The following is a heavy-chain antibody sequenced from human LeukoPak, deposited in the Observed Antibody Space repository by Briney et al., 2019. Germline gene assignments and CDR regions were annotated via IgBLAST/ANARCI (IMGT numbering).Heavy chain of an antibody. J-gene: IGHJ3*02. CDR1: GFTFSTYG. V-gene: IGHV3-30*02. Sequence: PGGSLRLSCAASGFTFSTYGMLWVRQAPGQGPEWVALIRYDGSNKYYADSVKGRFTISRDNSKNTLYLQMNSLRAEDTAVYYCARDSYYYDSSGYYPDDAFDIWGQGTMVTVSS. CDR3: ARDSYYYDSSGYYPDDAFDI. D-gene: IGHD3-22*01. CDR2: IRYDGSNK.